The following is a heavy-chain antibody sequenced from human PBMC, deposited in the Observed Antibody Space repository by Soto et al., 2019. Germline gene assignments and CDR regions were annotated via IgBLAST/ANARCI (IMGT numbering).Heavy chain of an antibody. Sequence: SETLSLTCTVSGGSVSSGSYYWSWIRQPPGKGLEWIGYIYYSGSTNYNPSLKSRVTISVDTSKNQFSLKLSSVTATDTAVYYCARDPRFDYETLVYYGMDVWGQGTTVTVSS. V-gene: IGHV4-61*01. J-gene: IGHJ6*02. CDR2: IYYSGST. D-gene: IGHD4-17*01. CDR1: GGSVSSGSYY. CDR3: ARDPRFDYETLVYYGMDV.